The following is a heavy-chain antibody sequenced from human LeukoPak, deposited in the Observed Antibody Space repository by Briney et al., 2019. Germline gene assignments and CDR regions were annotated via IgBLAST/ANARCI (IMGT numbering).Heavy chain of an antibody. CDR3: ARGITMIVVVNDY. D-gene: IGHD3-22*01. CDR1: GFTFSSYS. Sequence: GGSLRLSCAASGFTFSSYSMTWVRQAPGKGLEWVSSISSSSYIYYADSVKGRFTISRDNAKNSLYLQMNSLRAEDTAVYYCARGITMIVVVNDYWGQGTLVTVSS. CDR2: ISSSSYI. V-gene: IGHV3-21*01. J-gene: IGHJ4*02.